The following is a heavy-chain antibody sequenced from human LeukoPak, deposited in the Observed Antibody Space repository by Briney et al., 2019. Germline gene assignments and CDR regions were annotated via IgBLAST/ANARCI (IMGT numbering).Heavy chain of an antibody. CDR1: GFTFSSYG. CDR3: RYYCSGSYYTLDY. J-gene: IGHJ4*02. CDR2: IRYDGSNK. V-gene: IGHV3-30*02. Sequence: GGSLRLSCAASGFTFSSYGMHWVRQAPGKGLEWVAFIRYDGSNKYYADSVKGRFTISRDNSKNTLYLQMNSLRAEDTAVYYCRYYCSGSYYTLDYWGQGTLVTVSS. D-gene: IGHD3-10*01.